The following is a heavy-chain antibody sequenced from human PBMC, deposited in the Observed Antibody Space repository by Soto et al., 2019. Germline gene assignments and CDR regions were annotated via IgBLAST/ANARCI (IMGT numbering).Heavy chain of an antibody. CDR2: ITGSGDAT. CDR1: GFTFSSFA. Sequence: PGGSLRLSCAASGFTFSSFAMSWVRQAPGKGLEWASAITGSGDATFYADSVRGRFTISRDNSKNTLYLQMNSLGAEDTALYYCSSGLVGYCSSSSCHAYRFDPWGQGTLVTVSS. J-gene: IGHJ5*02. V-gene: IGHV3-23*01. CDR3: SSGLVGYCSSSSCHAYRFDP. D-gene: IGHD2-2*01.